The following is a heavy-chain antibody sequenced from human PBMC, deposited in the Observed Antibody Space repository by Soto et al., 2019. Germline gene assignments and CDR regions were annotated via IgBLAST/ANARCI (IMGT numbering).Heavy chain of an antibody. V-gene: IGHV4-30-2*01. J-gene: IGHJ4*02. CDR2: IYHSGGT. CDR1: GGSISSGGYS. Sequence: QLQLQESGSGLVKPSQTLSLTCAVSGGSISSGGYSWNWIRQPPGNGLEWIGYIYHSGGTDYNPSPKRRVTITVDSSNNQFSLKLSSVTAADTAVYYCARDSRSGYYLDYWGQGTLVTVSS. D-gene: IGHD3-22*01. CDR3: ARDSRSGYYLDY.